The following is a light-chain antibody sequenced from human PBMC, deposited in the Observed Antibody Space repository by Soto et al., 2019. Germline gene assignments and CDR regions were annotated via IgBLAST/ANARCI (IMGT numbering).Light chain of an antibody. J-gene: IGLJ2*01. CDR1: SSDVGRYNY. V-gene: IGLV2-8*01. Sequence: QSALTQPPSASGSPGQSVTISCTGTSSDVGRYNYVSWYQQHPGKAPKLMIYEVSKRPSGVPDRFSGSKSGNTASLTVSGLQAEDEADYYCSSYAGSKNLVFGGGTQLTVL. CDR2: EVS. CDR3: SSYAGSKNLV.